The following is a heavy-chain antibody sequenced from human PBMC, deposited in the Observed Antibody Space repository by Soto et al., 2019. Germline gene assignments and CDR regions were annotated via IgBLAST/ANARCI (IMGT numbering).Heavy chain of an antibody. J-gene: IGHJ5*02. CDR1: GDSVSTNSAT. V-gene: IGHV6-1*01. CDR3: ARVSFDHFVHWFDP. D-gene: IGHD3-9*01. Sequence: SQTLSVTCAISGDSVSTNSATWDWIRPSPSRGLEWLGRTYYRSKWYNDYAVSVKGRITINPDTSKNQFSLLLNSVTPEDTAVYYCARVSFDHFVHWFDPWGQGTLVTVSS. CDR2: TYYRSKWYN.